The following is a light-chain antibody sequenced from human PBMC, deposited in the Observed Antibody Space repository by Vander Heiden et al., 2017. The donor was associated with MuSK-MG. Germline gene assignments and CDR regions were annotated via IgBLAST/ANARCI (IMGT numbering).Light chain of an antibody. CDR1: QSISSY. Sequence: DIQMTQSPSSLSASVGDRVTITCRASQSISSYLNWYQQKPGKAPKLLIYAASSLQSGVPSRFSGSGYGKDFTLTISSRQPEDFAPYYCQQNDSNPPVTFGQGTKVEIK. V-gene: IGKV1-39*01. J-gene: IGKJ1*01. CDR3: QQNDSNPPVT. CDR2: AAS.